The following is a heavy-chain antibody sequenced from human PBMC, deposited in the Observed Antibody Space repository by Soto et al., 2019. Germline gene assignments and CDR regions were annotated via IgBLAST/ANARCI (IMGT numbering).Heavy chain of an antibody. CDR2: IYYSGNT. CDR1: GGSVNSGGYY. Sequence: QVQLQESGPGLVKPSQTLSLSCTVSGGSVNSGGYYWSWIRQVPGKGLEWIGEIYYSGNTYYNPSLKSRVDISLDTPENQFSLKLISVTAADTAVYYCAAGDAWDIIFAHWGQGTPVTVSS. V-gene: IGHV4-31*03. J-gene: IGHJ4*02. D-gene: IGHD1-26*01. CDR3: AAGDAWDIIFAH.